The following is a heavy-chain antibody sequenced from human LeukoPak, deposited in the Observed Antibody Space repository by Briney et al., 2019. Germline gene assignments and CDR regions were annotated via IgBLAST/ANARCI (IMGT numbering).Heavy chain of an antibody. Sequence: SETLSLTCTVSGGSISSYYWSWIRQPPGKGLEWIGYIYHSGSTNYNPSLKSRVTISVDTSKNQFSLKLSSVTAADTAVYYCARLRGPAMAPEYYFDYWGQGTLVTVSS. CDR2: IYHSGST. J-gene: IGHJ4*02. V-gene: IGHV4-59*01. CDR1: GGSISSYY. D-gene: IGHD5-18*01. CDR3: ARLRGPAMAPEYYFDY.